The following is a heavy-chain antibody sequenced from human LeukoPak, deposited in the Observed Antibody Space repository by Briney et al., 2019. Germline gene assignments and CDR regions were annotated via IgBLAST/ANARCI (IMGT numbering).Heavy chain of an antibody. CDR3: ARAGSSGWTPDY. CDR2: IIPIFGTA. J-gene: IGHJ4*02. D-gene: IGHD6-19*01. V-gene: IGHV1-69*13. CDR1: GGTFSSYT. Sequence: SVKVSCKASGGTFSSYTISWVRRAPGQGLEWMGGIIPIFGTANYAQKFQGRVTITADESTSTAYMELSSLRSEDTAVYYCARAGSSGWTPDYWGQGTLVTVSS.